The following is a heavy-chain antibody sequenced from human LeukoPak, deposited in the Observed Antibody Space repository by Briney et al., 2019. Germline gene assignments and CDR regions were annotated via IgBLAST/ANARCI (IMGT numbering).Heavy chain of an antibody. D-gene: IGHD3-22*01. CDR2: INPNSGGT. J-gene: IGHJ4*02. CDR3: AAGASYLYDSLFDS. Sequence: ASVKVSFKTSGYTFTGYYLHWVRQAPGQGLEWMGWINPNSGGTNDAQNFQGRITMTKDTSISTAYMELSSLRSDDTAVYYCAAGASYLYDSLFDSWGQGTLVTVSS. CDR1: GYTFTGYY. V-gene: IGHV1-2*02.